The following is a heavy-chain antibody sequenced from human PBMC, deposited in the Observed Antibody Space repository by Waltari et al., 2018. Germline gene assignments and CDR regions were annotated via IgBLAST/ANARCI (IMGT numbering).Heavy chain of an antibody. J-gene: IGHJ3*02. V-gene: IGHV4-59*01. CDR2: IYCSGST. CDR1: GGPISSYY. D-gene: IGHD1-26*01. Sequence: QVQLQESGPGLVKPSETLSLTCTVSGGPISSYYWSWIRQPPGKGLEWIGYIYCSGSTNYNPSLKSRVTISVDTSKNQFSLKLSSVTAADTAVYYCARFSAWDTTRGVDAFDIWGQGTMVTVSS. CDR3: ARFSAWDTTRGVDAFDI.